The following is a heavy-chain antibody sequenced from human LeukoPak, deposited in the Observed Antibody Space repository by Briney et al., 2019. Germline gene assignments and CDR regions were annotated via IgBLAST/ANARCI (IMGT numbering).Heavy chain of an antibody. V-gene: IGHV3-53*01. CDR1: GFTVSSNY. D-gene: IGHD1-26*01. Sequence: PGGSLRLSCAASGFTVSSNYMSWVRQAPGKGLEWVSVIYSGGSTYYADSVKGRFTISRDNSKNTLYLQMNSLRAEDTAVYYCARRPSGRLLGFDYWGQGTLVTVSS. CDR3: ARRPSGRLLGFDY. J-gene: IGHJ4*02. CDR2: IYSGGST.